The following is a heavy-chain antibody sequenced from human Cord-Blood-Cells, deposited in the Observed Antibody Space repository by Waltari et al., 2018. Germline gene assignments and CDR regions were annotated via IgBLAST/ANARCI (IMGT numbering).Heavy chain of an antibody. D-gene: IGHD6-13*01. V-gene: IGHV4-39*01. Sequence: QLQLQESGPGLVKPSETLSLTCTVSGGSISSSSYYWGWIRQPPGKGREWIGSIYYSGSTYYHPTLKSRVTISVDTSKNQFSLKLSSVTAADTAVYYCARRGVAAALDYWGQGTLVTVSS. CDR3: ARRGVAAALDY. CDR2: IYYSGST. CDR1: GGSISSSSYY. J-gene: IGHJ4*02.